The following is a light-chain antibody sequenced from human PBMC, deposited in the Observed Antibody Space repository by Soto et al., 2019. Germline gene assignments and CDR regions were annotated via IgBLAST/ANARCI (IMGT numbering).Light chain of an antibody. J-gene: IGKJ1*01. CDR3: QQYYGTPWT. CDR1: QSLFYSPNNKNY. V-gene: IGKV4-1*01. Sequence: DIVLTQSPDSLAVSLGERATLSCKSSQSLFYSPNNKNYLAWYQHKPGQPPKLLIYWASIRNSGVPDRFSGSGSGTDFTLTISSLQAEDVAVYYCQQYYGTPWTFGQGTKVEIE. CDR2: WAS.